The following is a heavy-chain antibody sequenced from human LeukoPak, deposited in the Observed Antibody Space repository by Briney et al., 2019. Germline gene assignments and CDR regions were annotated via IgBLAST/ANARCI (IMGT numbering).Heavy chain of an antibody. V-gene: IGHV1-2*02. J-gene: IGHJ6*03. CDR1: GYIFTGYY. CDR3: ARGPSRAAPQRTDYYYYYMDV. D-gene: IGHD6-25*01. CDR2: INPNSGGT. Sequence: ASVKVSCKASGYIFTGYYMHWVRQAPGQGLEWMGWINPNSGGTNYAQKFQGRVTMTRDTSISTAYMELSRLRSDDTAVYYCARGPSRAAPQRTDYYYYYMDVWGKGTTVTVSS.